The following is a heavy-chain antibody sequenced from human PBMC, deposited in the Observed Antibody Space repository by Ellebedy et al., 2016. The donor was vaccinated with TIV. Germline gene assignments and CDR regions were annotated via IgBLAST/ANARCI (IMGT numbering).Heavy chain of an antibody. CDR2: IYYSGST. V-gene: IGHV4-34*01. Sequence: SETLSLXXAVYGGSFSGYYWSWIRQPPGKGLEWIGSIYYSGSTYYNPSLKSRVTISVDTSKNQFSLKLSSVTAADTAVYYCARHRIVGATDYYYYGMDVWGQGTTVTVSS. J-gene: IGHJ6*02. CDR1: GGSFSGYY. CDR3: ARHRIVGATDYYYYGMDV. D-gene: IGHD1-26*01.